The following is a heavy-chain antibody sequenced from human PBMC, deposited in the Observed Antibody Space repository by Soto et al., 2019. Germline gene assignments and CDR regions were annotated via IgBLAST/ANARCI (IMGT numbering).Heavy chain of an antibody. Sequence: GGSLRLSCTASGFTFGDYAMSWFRQAPGKGLEWVGFIRSKAYGGTTEYAASVKGRFTISRDDSKSIAYLQMNSLKTEDTAVYYCTRGVSMVRGVRNDYWGQGTLVTVSS. J-gene: IGHJ4*02. CDR1: GFTFGDYA. CDR2: IRSKAYGGTT. V-gene: IGHV3-49*03. D-gene: IGHD3-10*01. CDR3: TRGVSMVRGVRNDY.